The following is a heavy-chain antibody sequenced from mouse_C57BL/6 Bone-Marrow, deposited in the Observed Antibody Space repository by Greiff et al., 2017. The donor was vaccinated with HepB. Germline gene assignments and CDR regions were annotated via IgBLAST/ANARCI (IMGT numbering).Heavy chain of an antibody. CDR1: GFTFSSYG. Sequence: EVKLVESGGDLVKPGGSLKLSCAASGFTFSSYGMSWVRQTPDKRLEWVATISSGGSYTYYPDSVKGRFTISRDNAKNTLYLQMSSLKSEDTAMYYCARQGTTMITTFDYWGQGTTLTVSS. D-gene: IGHD2-4*01. CDR3: ARQGTTMITTFDY. J-gene: IGHJ2*01. V-gene: IGHV5-6*01. CDR2: ISSGGSYT.